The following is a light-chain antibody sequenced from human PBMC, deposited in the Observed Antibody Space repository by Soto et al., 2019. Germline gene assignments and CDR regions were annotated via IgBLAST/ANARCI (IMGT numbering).Light chain of an antibody. Sequence: QSALTQPASVSGSPGQSITISCTGTSSDVGDNNYVSWYQQHPGTAPKLMIYDVTHRPSGISNRFSGSKSGTTASLAITGLQGEDEADYYCRSYTSSSTGEVFGAGTKVTVL. CDR3: RSYTSSSTGEV. CDR1: SSDVGDNNY. CDR2: DVT. J-gene: IGLJ1*01. V-gene: IGLV2-14*01.